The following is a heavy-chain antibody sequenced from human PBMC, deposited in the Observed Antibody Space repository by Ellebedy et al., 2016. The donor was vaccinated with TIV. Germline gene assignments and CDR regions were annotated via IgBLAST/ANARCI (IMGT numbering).Heavy chain of an antibody. CDR1: GFTFSIYA. V-gene: IGHV3-23*01. D-gene: IGHD3-22*01. Sequence: GESLKISCAASGFTFSIYAMSWVRQAPGKGLEWVSLISGSGDSTYYADSVKGRFTISRDNSKNTLYVQMNSLRAEDTAVYYCARDRGDTSGYPILDVWGQGTTVTVSS. J-gene: IGHJ6*02. CDR2: ISGSGDST. CDR3: ARDRGDTSGYPILDV.